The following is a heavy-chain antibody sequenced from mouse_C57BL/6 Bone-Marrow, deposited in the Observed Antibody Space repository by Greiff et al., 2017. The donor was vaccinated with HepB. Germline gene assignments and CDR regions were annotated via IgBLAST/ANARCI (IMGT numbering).Heavy chain of an antibody. CDR3: AIHYGSSYAMDY. D-gene: IGHD1-1*01. CDR2: IHPNSGST. CDR1: GYTFTSYW. J-gene: IGHJ4*01. V-gene: IGHV1-64*01. Sequence: QVQLQQPGAELVKPGASVKLSCKASGYTFTSYWMHWVKQRPGQGLGWIGMIHPNSGSTNYNEKFKSKATLTVDKSSSTAYMQLSSLTSEDSAVYFCAIHYGSSYAMDYWGQGTSVTVSS.